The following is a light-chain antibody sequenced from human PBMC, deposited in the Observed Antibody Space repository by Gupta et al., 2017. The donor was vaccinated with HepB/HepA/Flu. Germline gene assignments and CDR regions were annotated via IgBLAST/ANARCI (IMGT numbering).Light chain of an antibody. V-gene: IGLV2-14*03. Sequence: QSALTQPASVSGSPGPSITISCTGTNSDIGGYNCVSWYQQYPGKTPKLLICDDSNRPSGISNRFAGSKSGNTASLNISGLQAEDEADYYCASCSTSGTLVLFGGGTKLTVL. CDR3: ASCSTSGTLVL. J-gene: IGLJ2*01. CDR1: NSDIGGYNC. CDR2: DDS.